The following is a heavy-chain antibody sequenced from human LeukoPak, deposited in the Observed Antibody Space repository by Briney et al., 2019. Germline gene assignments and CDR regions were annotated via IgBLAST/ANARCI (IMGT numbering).Heavy chain of an antibody. CDR1: GGLISSYY. CDR2: ISYSGST. D-gene: IGHD3-22*01. Sequence: SETLSLTCSVSGGLISSYYWRWIRQPPGKGLEWIGYISYSGSTNYNPSLKSRVTISLATSKTQFSLKLISVTAADTAVYYCARLKYYYDSSGYLLFDYWGQRTLVTVSS. CDR3: ARLKYYYDSSGYLLFDY. V-gene: IGHV4-59*08. J-gene: IGHJ4*02.